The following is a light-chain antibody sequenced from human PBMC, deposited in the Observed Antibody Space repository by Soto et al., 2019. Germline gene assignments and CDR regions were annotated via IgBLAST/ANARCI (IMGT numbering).Light chain of an antibody. J-gene: IGLJ1*01. CDR3: SSYTSTSTPCV. CDR1: SSDDGGYNY. V-gene: IGLV2-14*01. CDR2: EVS. Sequence: QSVLTQPASVSGSPGQSITISCTGTSSDDGGYNYVSWYQLHPGKAPKLIIYEVSHRPSGASNHFSGYKSGNTASLTISGLQAEDEADYYCSSYTSTSTPCVFGTGTKLTVL.